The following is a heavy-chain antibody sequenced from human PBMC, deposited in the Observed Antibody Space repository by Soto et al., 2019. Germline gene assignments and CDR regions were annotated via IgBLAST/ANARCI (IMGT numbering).Heavy chain of an antibody. D-gene: IGHD5-18*01. CDR1: GASITNHY. CDR3: ARDYDVNTAVDYWYFDL. J-gene: IGHJ2*01. CDR2: IYPSGRA. V-gene: IGHV4-4*07. Sequence: QVQLQESGPRLVTPSETLTLTCSVSGASITNHYWGWIRQPPGKGLEFIGRIYPSGRAHYNPSLQDRVTMSVDTSKNQFSLKVNSVTAADTAIYYCARDYDVNTAVDYWYFDLWGRGTLVTVSS.